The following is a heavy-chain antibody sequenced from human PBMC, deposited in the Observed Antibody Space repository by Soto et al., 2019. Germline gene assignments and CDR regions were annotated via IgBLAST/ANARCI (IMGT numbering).Heavy chain of an antibody. D-gene: IGHD3-10*01. V-gene: IGHV1-69*08. CDR2: IIPILGIA. Sequence: QVQLVQSGAEVKKPGSSVKVSCKASGGTFSSYTISWVRQAPGQGLEWMGRIIPILGIANYAQKFQGRVTITAAKSTSTAYMELSSLRSEDTAVYYCARDSSGGFGEVRLDYWGQGTLVTVSS. CDR1: GGTFSSYT. CDR3: ARDSSGGFGEVRLDY. J-gene: IGHJ4*02.